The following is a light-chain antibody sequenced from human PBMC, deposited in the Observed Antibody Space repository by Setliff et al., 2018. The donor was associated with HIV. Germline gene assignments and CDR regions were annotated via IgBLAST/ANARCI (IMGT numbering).Light chain of an antibody. V-gene: IGLV1-44*01. Sequence: QSALTQPPSASGTPGQRVTISCSGSASNIGANTVTWYQQFPGTAPQLLIYINDHRPSGVPHRFSASKSGTTASLAISGLQSEDEADYSCSTWDDNLNAKVFGSGTKVTVL. CDR2: IND. J-gene: IGLJ1*01. CDR1: ASNIGANT. CDR3: STWDDNLNAKV.